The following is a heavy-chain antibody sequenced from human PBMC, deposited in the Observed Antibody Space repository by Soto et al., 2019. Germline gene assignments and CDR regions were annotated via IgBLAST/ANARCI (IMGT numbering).Heavy chain of an antibody. Sequence: ESGGGLVQPGGSLRLSCAASGFTFSSYSMNWVRQAPGKGLEWVSYISSSSSTIYYADSVKGRFTISRDNAKNSLYLQMNSLRDEDTAVYYCASPLLNPGDYYYYYGMDVWGQGTTVTVSS. CDR3: ASPLLNPGDYYYYYGMDV. V-gene: IGHV3-48*02. CDR2: ISSSSSTI. J-gene: IGHJ6*02. CDR1: GFTFSSYS. D-gene: IGHD2-8*01.